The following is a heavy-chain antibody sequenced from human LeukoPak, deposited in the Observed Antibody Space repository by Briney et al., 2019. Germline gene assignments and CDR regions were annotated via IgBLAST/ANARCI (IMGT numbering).Heavy chain of an antibody. V-gene: IGHV3-30*02. CDR2: IRYDGSNK. D-gene: IGHD6-13*01. CDR1: GFTFSSYG. J-gene: IGHJ4*02. Sequence: PGGSLRLSCAASGFTFSSYGMHWVRQAPGKGLEGVAFIRYDGSNKYYADSVKGRFTISRDNAKNSLYLQMNSLRAEDTALYYCARGGQQLRHIDFWGQGILVTVSS. CDR3: ARGGQQLRHIDF.